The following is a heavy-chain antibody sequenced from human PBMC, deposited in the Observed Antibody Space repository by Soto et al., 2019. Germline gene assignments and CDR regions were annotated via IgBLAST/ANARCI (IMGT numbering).Heavy chain of an antibody. V-gene: IGHV3-33*01. D-gene: IGHD2-21*02. Sequence: GGSLRLSCAASGFTFGNYGMHWVRQAPGTGLEWVAVVWYNGDTKHYADSVKGRFTISRDNSKNTLYLQMNSLRADDTAVYYCARGCGGDCYSAPSSDYWGQGTLVTVSS. J-gene: IGHJ4*02. CDR2: VWYNGDTK. CDR1: GFTFGNYG. CDR3: ARGCGGDCYSAPSSDY.